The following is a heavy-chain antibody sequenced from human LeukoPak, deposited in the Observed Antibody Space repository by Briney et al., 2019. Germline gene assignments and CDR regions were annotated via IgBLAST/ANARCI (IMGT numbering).Heavy chain of an antibody. CDR3: AKDGLGIRPH. V-gene: IGHV3-21*01. CDR1: GFTVSSNY. Sequence: GGSLRLSCAASGFTVSSNYMNWVRQAPGKGLEWVSSISSSSSYIYYADSVKGRFTISRDNSKNTLYLQMNSLRAEDTAVYYCAKDGLGIRPHWGQGTLVTVSS. CDR2: ISSSSSYI. J-gene: IGHJ4*02. D-gene: IGHD7-27*01.